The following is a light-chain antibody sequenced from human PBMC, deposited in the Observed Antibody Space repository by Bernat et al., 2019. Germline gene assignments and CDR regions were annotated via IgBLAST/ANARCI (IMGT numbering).Light chain of an antibody. V-gene: IGLV3-21*04. J-gene: IGLJ2*01. CDR1: NIGSKS. CDR3: QVWDSSSDHHVV. Sequence: SYVLTQPPSVSVAPGKTVRITCGGNNIGSKSVHWYQQKPGQAPVLVIYYDSDRPSGIPERFSGSNSGNTATLTISRVEAGDEADYYCQVWDSSSDHHVVFGGGTKLTVL. CDR2: YDS.